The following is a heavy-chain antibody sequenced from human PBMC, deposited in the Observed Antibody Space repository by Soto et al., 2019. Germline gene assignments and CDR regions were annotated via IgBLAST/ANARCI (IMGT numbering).Heavy chain of an antibody. V-gene: IGHV3-66*01. CDR2: NYSGGST. D-gene: IGHD2-2*01. CDR3: AIMPRGGAFDI. J-gene: IGHJ3*02. CDR1: GFTVSSNY. Sequence: EVQLVESGGGLVQPGGSLRLSCAASGFTVSSNYMSWVRQAPGKGLEWVSVNYSGGSTYYADSVKGRFTISRDNSKNTLYLQMNSLRAEDTAVYYCAIMPRGGAFDIWGQGTMVTVSS.